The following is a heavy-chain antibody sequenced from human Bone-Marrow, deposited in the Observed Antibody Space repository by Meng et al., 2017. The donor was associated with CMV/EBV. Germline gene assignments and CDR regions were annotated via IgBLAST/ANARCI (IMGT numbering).Heavy chain of an antibody. CDR3: ARGLPQSGYYYYY. D-gene: IGHD3-22*01. V-gene: IGHV3-21*01. CDR2: ISPTSSYI. CDR1: GFTFSTYS. Sequence: GGSLRLSCSASGFTFSTYSMNWVRQAPGKGLEWVSSISPTSSYIFYADSVKGRFTISRDNAKNSLYLQMNSLRAEDTAVYYCARGLPQSGYYYYYWGQGTLVTVSS. J-gene: IGHJ4*02.